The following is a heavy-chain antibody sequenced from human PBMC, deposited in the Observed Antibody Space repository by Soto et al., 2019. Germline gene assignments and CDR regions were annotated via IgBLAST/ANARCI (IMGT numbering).Heavy chain of an antibody. Sequence: EVQLVESGGGLVQPGGSLRLSCAASGFTVSSNDMSWDRQPRGKGLEWVSVINSGGSTYYADSVKGRFTISTGNSKNPLYLQMNRLRAEDTVVYYCARPITGTTRNALDIWGQGTMVAVSS. D-gene: IGHD1-7*01. CDR1: GFTVSSND. V-gene: IGHV3-66*04. CDR2: INSGGST. J-gene: IGHJ3*02. CDR3: ARPITGTTRNALDI.